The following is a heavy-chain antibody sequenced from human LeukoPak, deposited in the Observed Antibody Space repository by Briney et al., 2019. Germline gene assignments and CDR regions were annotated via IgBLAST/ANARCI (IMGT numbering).Heavy chain of an antibody. CDR1: GFTFDDYG. D-gene: IGHD3-10*02. V-gene: IGHV3-20*04. CDR3: AELGITMIGGV. Sequence: GGSLRLSCAASGFTFDDYGMNWVRQAPGKGLEWVSGINWNGGSTGYADSVKGRFTISRDNAKNSLYLQMNSLRAEDTAVYYCAELGITMIGGVWGKGTTVTISS. J-gene: IGHJ6*04. CDR2: INWNGGST.